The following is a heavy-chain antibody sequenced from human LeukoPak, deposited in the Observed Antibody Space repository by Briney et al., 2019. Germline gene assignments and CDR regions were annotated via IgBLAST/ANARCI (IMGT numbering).Heavy chain of an antibody. D-gene: IGHD5-12*01. CDR2: IFYSGNT. CDR3: ARGGSSGYDPFDY. Sequence: SETLSLTCTVSGGSISSYYGSWIRQPPGKGLEWIGYIFYSGNTNYNPSLKSQVTISVDTSKNQFSLKLSSVTAADTAVYFCARGGSSGYDPFDYWGQGTLVTVSS. V-gene: IGHV4-59*01. J-gene: IGHJ4*02. CDR1: GGSISSYY.